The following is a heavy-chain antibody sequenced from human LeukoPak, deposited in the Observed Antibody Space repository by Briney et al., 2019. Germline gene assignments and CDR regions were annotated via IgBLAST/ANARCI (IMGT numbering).Heavy chain of an antibody. CDR3: ARAGHFDY. CDR2: INPGGGST. Sequence: ASVKVSCKASGYTFTTYYLHWVRQAPGQGLEWMGIINPGGGSTTYAQKFQGRVTMTRDTSTSTVYMELSSLRSEDTAVYYCARAGHFDYWGQGTLVTVSS. V-gene: IGHV1-46*01. J-gene: IGHJ4*02. CDR1: GYTFTTYY. D-gene: IGHD7-27*01.